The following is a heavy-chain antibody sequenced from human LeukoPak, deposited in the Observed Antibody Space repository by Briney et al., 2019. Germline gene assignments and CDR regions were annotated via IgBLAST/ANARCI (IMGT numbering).Heavy chain of an antibody. V-gene: IGHV1-2*02. CDR3: AREYCSSTSCSNYYYYGMDV. D-gene: IGHD2-2*01. CDR1: GYTFTSYD. Sequence: GASVKVSCKASGYTFTSYDINWVRQATGQGLEWMGWINPNSGGTNYAQKFQGRVTMTRDTSISTAYMELSRLRSDDTAVYYCAREYCSSTSCSNYYYYGMDVWGQGTTVTVSS. CDR2: INPNSGGT. J-gene: IGHJ6*02.